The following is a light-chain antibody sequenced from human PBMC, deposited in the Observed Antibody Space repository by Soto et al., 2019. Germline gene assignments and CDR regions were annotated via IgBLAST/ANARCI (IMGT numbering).Light chain of an antibody. Sequence: LTQPPSASGSPGQSVTISCIGTASDIGRYNYVSWYQHHPGKAPKLIIYEVTKRPSGVPDRFSGSKSGNTASLTVSGLQADDEADYYCNSYVGSNNYVFGTGTKVTVL. CDR3: NSYVGSNNYV. CDR1: ASDIGRYNY. J-gene: IGLJ1*01. CDR2: EVT. V-gene: IGLV2-8*01.